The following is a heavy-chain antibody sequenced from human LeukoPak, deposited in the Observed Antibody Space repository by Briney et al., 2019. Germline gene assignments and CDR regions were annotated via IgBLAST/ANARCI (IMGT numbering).Heavy chain of an antibody. D-gene: IGHD5-18*01. J-gene: IGHJ2*01. V-gene: IGHV3-30*04. Sequence: GGSLRLSCAASGFTFSSYAMHWVRQAPGKGLEWVAVISYDGSNKYYADSVKGRFTISRDNSKNTLYLQMNSLRAEDTAVYYCARDRGYSYGKRNWYFDLWGRGTLVTVSS. CDR3: ARDRGYSYGKRNWYFDL. CDR1: GFTFSSYA. CDR2: ISYDGSNK.